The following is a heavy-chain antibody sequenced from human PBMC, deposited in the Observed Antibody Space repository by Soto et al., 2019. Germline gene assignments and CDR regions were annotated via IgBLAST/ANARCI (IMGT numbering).Heavy chain of an antibody. V-gene: IGHV4-59*01. CDR1: GGSISSYY. CDR3: VRDSCFTGWYDY. CDR2: IYFRGST. J-gene: IGHJ4*02. D-gene: IGHD6-19*01. Sequence: QVQLQESGPGLVKPSETLSLTCTVSGGSISSYYWSWIRQPPGKGLEWIGYIYFRGSTNYNPSLKSRVTISVATSKNQFSLKLTSATAADTAMYYCVRDSCFTGWYDYWGQGTLVTVSS.